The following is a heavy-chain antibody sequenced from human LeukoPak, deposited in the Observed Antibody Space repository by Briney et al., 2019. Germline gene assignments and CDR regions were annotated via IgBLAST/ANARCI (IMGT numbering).Heavy chain of an antibody. Sequence: PSETLSLTCTVSGGSISSDYWSWIRQPPGKGLEWIGYIYYSGSTNYNPSLKSRVTISADTSKNQFSLKLSSVTAADTAVYYCARTHCGGDCYLSDYYYMDVWGKGTTVTASS. CDR3: ARTHCGGDCYLSDYYYMDV. D-gene: IGHD2-21*01. J-gene: IGHJ6*03. CDR1: GGSISSDY. V-gene: IGHV4-59*01. CDR2: IYYSGST.